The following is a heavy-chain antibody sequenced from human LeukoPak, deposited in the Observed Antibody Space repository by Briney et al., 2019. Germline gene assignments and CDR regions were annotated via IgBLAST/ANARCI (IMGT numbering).Heavy chain of an antibody. J-gene: IGHJ5*01. V-gene: IGHV3-7*01. CDR2: IKTDGSEK. CDR1: GFIFSDSY. CDR3: VRGGTYWTVS. Sequence: PGGSLRLSCVASGFIFSDSYMSWVRQAPGKGLEWVATIKTDGSEKFHVDSVSGRFTISRDNTKDSLFLQMNSLRVDDTAVYYCVRGGTYWTVSWGQGTLVTVSS.